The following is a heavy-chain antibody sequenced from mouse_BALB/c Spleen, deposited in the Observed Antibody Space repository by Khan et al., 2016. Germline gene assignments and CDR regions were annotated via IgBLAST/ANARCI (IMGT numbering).Heavy chain of an antibody. CDR2: IWAGGGT. Sequence: QVQLQQPGPGLVAPSQSLSITCTVSGFSLTRYGVHWVRQPPGKGLEWLGVIWAGGGTDYNSALMSRLRISKDNSKSQVFLKMNSLQTDDAAMYYCARDPEFITSSTGTMDYWGQGTSVTVSS. J-gene: IGHJ4*01. CDR3: ARDPEFITSSTGTMDY. V-gene: IGHV2-9*02. D-gene: IGHD1-2*01. CDR1: GFSLTRYG.